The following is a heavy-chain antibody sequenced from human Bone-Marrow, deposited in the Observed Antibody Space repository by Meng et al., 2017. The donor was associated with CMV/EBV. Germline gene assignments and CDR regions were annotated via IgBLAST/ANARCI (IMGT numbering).Heavy chain of an antibody. CDR3: ARGAQEDGFDD. CDR1: GGSISSGGYY. J-gene: IGHJ4*02. Sequence: SETLSLTCTVSGGSISSGGYYWSWIRQHPGKGLEWIGYIYYSGSTYYNPSLKSRVTISVDTSKNQFSLKLSSVTAADTAVYYCARGAQEDGFDDWGQGTLVTVSS. CDR2: IYYSGST. V-gene: IGHV4-31*03.